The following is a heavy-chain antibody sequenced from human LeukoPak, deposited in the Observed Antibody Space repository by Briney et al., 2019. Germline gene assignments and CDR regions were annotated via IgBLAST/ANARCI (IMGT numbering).Heavy chain of an antibody. CDR1: GGTFSSYA. CDR2: IIPIFGTA. Sequence: SVKVSCKASGGTFSSYAISWVRQAPGEGLEWMGGIIPIFGTANYAQKFQGRVTITTDESTSTAYMELSSLRSEDTAVYYCARAPTTVTTYYYYYMDVWGKGTTVTVSS. CDR3: ARAPTTVTTYYYYYMDV. J-gene: IGHJ6*03. V-gene: IGHV1-69*05. D-gene: IGHD4-17*01.